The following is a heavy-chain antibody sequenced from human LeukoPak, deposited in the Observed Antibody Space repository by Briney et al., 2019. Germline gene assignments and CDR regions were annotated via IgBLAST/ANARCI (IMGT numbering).Heavy chain of an antibody. V-gene: IGHV3-74*01. CDR3: ARDQYSSGWYAGADLDY. CDR2: INTDGSNT. J-gene: IGHJ4*02. Sequence: TGGSLRLSCAASGFTFSSYWMHWVRQVPGKGLVWVSQINTDGSNTNYADSVKGRFTISRDNAKNSLYLQMNSLRAEDTAVYYCARDQYSSGWYAGADLDYWGQGTLVTVSS. D-gene: IGHD6-19*01. CDR1: GFTFSSYW.